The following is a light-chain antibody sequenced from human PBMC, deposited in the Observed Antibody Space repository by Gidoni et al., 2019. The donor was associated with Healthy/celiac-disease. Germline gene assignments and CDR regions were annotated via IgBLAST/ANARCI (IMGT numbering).Light chain of an antibody. V-gene: IGLV3-1*01. CDR3: QAWDSSTVV. Sequence: SQQDSKRPSGLPERFSGSNSANTATLTISGTQAMDEADYYGQAWDSSTVVFGGGPKLPVL. J-gene: IGLJ2*01. CDR2: QDS.